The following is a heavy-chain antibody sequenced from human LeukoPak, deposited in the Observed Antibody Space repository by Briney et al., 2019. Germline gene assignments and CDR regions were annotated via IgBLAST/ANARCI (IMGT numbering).Heavy chain of an antibody. V-gene: IGHV1-46*01. Sequence: ASVTVSCKASVYTLTSYYMHWLRQAPARGLEWMGLINSSGGSTSYSQKFQGRVTMTRDTSTSTVYMELSSLRSEDTAVYYCARDRWDCGGDGYSWDYWGQGTLVTASS. CDR2: INSSGGST. CDR3: ARDRWDCGGDGYSWDY. J-gene: IGHJ4*02. CDR1: VYTLTSYY. D-gene: IGHD2-21*02.